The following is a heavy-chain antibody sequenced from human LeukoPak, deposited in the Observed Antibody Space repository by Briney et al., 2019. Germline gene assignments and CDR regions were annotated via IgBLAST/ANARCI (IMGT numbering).Heavy chain of an antibody. J-gene: IGHJ3*02. V-gene: IGHV4-39*07. D-gene: IGHD3-16*01. Sequence: SETLSLTCTVSGGSISSSSYYWGWIRQPPGKGLEWIGSIYHSGSTYYNPSLKSRVTISVDTSKNQFSLKLSSVTAADTAVYYCARYGSYVGGAFDIWGQGTMVTVSS. CDR2: IYHSGST. CDR1: GGSISSSSYY. CDR3: ARYGSYVGGAFDI.